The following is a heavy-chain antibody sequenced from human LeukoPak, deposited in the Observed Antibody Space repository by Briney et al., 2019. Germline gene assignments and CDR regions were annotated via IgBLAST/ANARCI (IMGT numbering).Heavy chain of an antibody. D-gene: IGHD2-15*01. CDR2: ISNNGGYT. Sequence: GGSLRLSCAASGFTFSSSAMSWVRLAPGKGLEWVSAISNNGGYTYYADSVQGRFTISRDNSKSTLCLQMNSLRAKDTAVYYCAKQLGYCSDGSCYFPYWGQGTLVTVSS. CDR1: GFTFSSSA. V-gene: IGHV3-23*01. CDR3: AKQLGYCSDGSCYFPY. J-gene: IGHJ4*02.